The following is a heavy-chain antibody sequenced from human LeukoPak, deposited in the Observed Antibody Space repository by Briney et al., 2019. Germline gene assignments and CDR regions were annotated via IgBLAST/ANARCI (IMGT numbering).Heavy chain of an antibody. J-gene: IGHJ3*02. CDR1: GYTFTGYY. Sequence: ASVKVSCKASGYTFTGYYMHWVRQAPGQGLEWMGWINPNSGGTNYAQKFQGRVTMTRDTSISTAYMELRSLRSDDTAVYYCARVGVTRDAFDIWGQGTMVTVSS. V-gene: IGHV1-2*02. CDR3: ARVGVTRDAFDI. D-gene: IGHD3-16*01. CDR2: INPNSGGT.